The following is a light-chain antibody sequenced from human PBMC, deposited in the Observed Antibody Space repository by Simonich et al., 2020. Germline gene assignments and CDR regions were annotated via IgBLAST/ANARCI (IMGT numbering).Light chain of an antibody. V-gene: IGLV2-14*01. J-gene: IGLJ3*02. CDR3: SSYTSSSTWV. Sequence: QSALTQPASVSGSPGQSITISCTGTSSDVGGYNYVSWYQQHPDNAPQLMIYDVSNRPSGVSNRFSGSKSGNTASLTISGLQAEDEADYYCSSYTSSSTWVFGGGTKLTVL. CDR2: DVS. CDR1: SSDVGGYNY.